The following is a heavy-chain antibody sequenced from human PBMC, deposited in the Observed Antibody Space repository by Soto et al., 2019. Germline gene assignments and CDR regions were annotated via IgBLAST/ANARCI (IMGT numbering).Heavy chain of an antibody. CDR1: GGSISSYY. Sequence: PSETLSLTCTVSGGSISSYYWSWIRQPPGKGLEWIGYIYYSGSTNYNPSLKSRVTISVDTSKNQFSLKLSSVTAADTAVYYCARRLYYDSSGFEGGGMDVWGQGTTVTVS. CDR2: IYYSGST. D-gene: IGHD3-22*01. J-gene: IGHJ6*02. V-gene: IGHV4-59*08. CDR3: ARRLYYDSSGFEGGGMDV.